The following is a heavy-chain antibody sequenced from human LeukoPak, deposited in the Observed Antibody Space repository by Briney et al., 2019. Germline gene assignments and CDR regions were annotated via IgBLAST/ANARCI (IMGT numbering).Heavy chain of an antibody. V-gene: IGHV7-4-1*01. CDR1: GYTFTSYA. J-gene: IGHJ6*03. Sequence: ASVKVSCKASGYTFTSYAMNWVRQAPGQGLEWMGWINTNTGNPTYAQGFTGRFAFSLDTSVSKAFLQIRSLKAEDTAVYYCARPSRYSSPSGDYYYMDVWGKGTTVTVSS. D-gene: IGHD6-6*01. CDR3: ARPSRYSSPSGDYYYMDV. CDR2: INTNTGNP.